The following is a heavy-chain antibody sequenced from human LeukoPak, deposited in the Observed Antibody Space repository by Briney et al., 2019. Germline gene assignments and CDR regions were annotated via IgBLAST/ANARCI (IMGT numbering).Heavy chain of an antibody. CDR2: IGTTGDT. CDR1: GFXFSSYD. J-gene: IGHJ3*02. CDR3: ARGLYYYDSSGYYGDTFDI. V-gene: IGHV3-13*04. D-gene: IGHD3-22*01. Sequence: GGSLRLSCAASGFXFSSYDIHWVRQPTGKGLEWVSGIGTTGDTYYPGSVKGRFTISRENAKNALYLQMNSLRAGDTAVYYCARGLYYYDSSGYYGDTFDIWGQGTMVIVSS.